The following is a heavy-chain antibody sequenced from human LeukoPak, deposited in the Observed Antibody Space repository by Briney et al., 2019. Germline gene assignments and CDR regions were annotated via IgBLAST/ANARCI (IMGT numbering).Heavy chain of an antibody. CDR1: NSSVTSGYY. Sequence: PSETLSLTCTVSNSSVTSGYYWGWIRQPPGKGLEWIGSSYQTGSPYYDPSLKSRVTISVDTSKNRFSLNMRSVTAADTAVYYCARDADTSMAWYYWGQGTLVTVSS. V-gene: IGHV4-38-2*02. CDR2: SYQTGSP. J-gene: IGHJ4*02. D-gene: IGHD5-18*01. CDR3: ARDADTSMAWYY.